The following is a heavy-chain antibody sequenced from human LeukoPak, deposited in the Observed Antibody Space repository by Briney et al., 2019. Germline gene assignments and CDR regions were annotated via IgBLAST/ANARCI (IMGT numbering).Heavy chain of an antibody. D-gene: IGHD6-25*01. J-gene: IGHJ5*02. V-gene: IGHV4-34*01. CDR3: ARGGAADALEWFDP. Sequence: SETLSLTCAVYGGSFSGYYWSWIRQPPGKGLEWIGEINHSGSTNYNPSLKGRVTISVDTSKNQFSLKLSSVTAADTAVYYCARGGAADALEWFDPWGQGTLVTVSS. CDR2: INHSGST. CDR1: GGSFSGYY.